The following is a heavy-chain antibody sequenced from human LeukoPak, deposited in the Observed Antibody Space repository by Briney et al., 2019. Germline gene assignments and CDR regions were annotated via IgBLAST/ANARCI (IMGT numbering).Heavy chain of an antibody. V-gene: IGHV3-33*01. CDR3: ARTLLGIDY. CDR1: GFTFSSYG. CDR2: IWYDGSNK. Sequence: PGRSLRLSCAASGFTFSSYGMHWVRQAPGKGLEWVAVIWYDGSNKYYADSVKGRFTISRDNSKNTLYLQMNSPRAEDTAVYYCARTLLGIDYWGQGTLVTVSS. J-gene: IGHJ4*02. D-gene: IGHD2-15*01.